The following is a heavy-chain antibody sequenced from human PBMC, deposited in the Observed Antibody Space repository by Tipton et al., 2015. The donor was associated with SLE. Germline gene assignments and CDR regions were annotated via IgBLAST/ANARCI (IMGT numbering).Heavy chain of an antibody. J-gene: IGHJ3*02. V-gene: IGHV1-18*01. CDR1: GYTFTSYG. D-gene: IGHD1-26*01. CDR2: NSPSNGNT. Sequence: QSGPEVKKPGASVKVSCKASGYTFTSYGISWVRQAPGQGLEWMRWNSPSNGNTNYAQKLQGRVTMTTDTSTSTAYMELRSLRSDDTAVYYCARVGLVGAADAFDIWGQGTMVTVSS. CDR3: ARVGLVGAADAFDI.